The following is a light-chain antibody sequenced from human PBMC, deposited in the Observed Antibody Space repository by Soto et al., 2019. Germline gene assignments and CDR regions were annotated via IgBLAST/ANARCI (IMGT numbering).Light chain of an antibody. CDR1: SSNIGAGYD. J-gene: IGLJ1*01. CDR3: QSNDNGLSGSDV. V-gene: IGLV1-40*01. CDR2: GDS. Sequence: QSVLTQPPSVSGAPGQRVTSSCTGRSSNIGAGYDVNWYQQLPETAPKLLIFGDSNRPSGVPDRFSGSKSGTSASLVITGLQADDEADYYCQSNDNGLSGSDVFGTGTKVTVL.